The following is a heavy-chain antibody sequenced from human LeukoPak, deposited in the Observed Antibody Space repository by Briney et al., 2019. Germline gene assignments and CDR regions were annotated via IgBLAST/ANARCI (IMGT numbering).Heavy chain of an antibody. J-gene: IGHJ4*02. CDR3: AIMGARWGFDY. D-gene: IGHD3-16*01. CDR1: GYTFTNYG. V-gene: IGHV1-18*01. CDR2: ISAYNGNT. Sequence: ASVKVSCKGSGYTFTNYGIDWVRQAPGQGLEWMGWISAYNGNTNYAQKFQGRVTLTTDASTSTAYMELRSLISDDTAVYYCAIMGARWGFDYSGQGTLVTVPA.